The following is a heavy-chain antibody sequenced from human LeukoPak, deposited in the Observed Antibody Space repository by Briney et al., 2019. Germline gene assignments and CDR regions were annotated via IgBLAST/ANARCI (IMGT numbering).Heavy chain of an antibody. CDR3: ARDPELLPYYYYMDV. V-gene: IGHV3-20*04. J-gene: IGHJ6*03. CDR1: GFTFDDYG. D-gene: IGHD1-26*01. Sequence: GGSLRLSCAASGFTFDDYGMSWVRQAPGKGLEWVSGINWNGGSTGYADSVKGRFTISRDNAKNSLYLQMNSLRAEDTALYYCARDPELLPYYYYMDVWGKGTTVTVSS. CDR2: INWNGGST.